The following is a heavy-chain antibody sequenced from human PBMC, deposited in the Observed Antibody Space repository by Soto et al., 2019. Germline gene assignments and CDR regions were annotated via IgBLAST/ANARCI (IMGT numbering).Heavy chain of an antibody. V-gene: IGHV1-8*01. J-gene: IGHJ4*02. Sequence: QVQLVQSGAEVKKPGASMKVSCKTSGYTFTNYDINWVRQATGQGLEWMGFMSPSTGNTGYAQSLQSRITLTRDTSISTAYMELSSLRSEDTAVYFCARGDYWGQGTLVTVSS. CDR1: GYTFTNYD. CDR2: MSPSTGNT. CDR3: ARGDY.